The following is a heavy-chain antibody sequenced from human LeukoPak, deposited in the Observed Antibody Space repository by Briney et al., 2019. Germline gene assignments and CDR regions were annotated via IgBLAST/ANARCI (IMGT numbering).Heavy chain of an antibody. CDR3: ARVSLGMPFYYGMDV. CDR1: GYTFTSYG. J-gene: IGHJ6*02. D-gene: IGHD7-27*01. V-gene: IGHV1-18*01. Sequence: ASVKVSCKASGYTFTSYGISWVRQAPGQGLEWMGWISAYDGNTNYAQKLQGRVTMTTDTSTSTAYMELRSLRSDDTAVYYCARVSLGMPFYYGMDVWGQGPTVTVSS. CDR2: ISAYDGNT.